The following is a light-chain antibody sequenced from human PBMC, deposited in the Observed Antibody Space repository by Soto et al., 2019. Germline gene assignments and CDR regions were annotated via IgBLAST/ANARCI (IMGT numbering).Light chain of an antibody. CDR1: TGTVTSGHY. CDR2: DIS. V-gene: IGLV7-46*01. Sequence: QAVVTQEPSLTVSPGGTVTLTCGSSTGTVTSGHYPYWFQQKPGQAPRTLISDISRRHSGTPARFSGSLLGDKAALTLSGAQPEDEADYYCLLYYGGSSVFGTGTKVTVL. J-gene: IGLJ1*01. CDR3: LLYYGGSSV.